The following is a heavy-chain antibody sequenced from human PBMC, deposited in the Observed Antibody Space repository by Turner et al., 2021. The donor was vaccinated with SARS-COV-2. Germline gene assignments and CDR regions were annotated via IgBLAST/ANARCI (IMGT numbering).Heavy chain of an antibody. CDR2: IIPILGIP. CDR1: GGTFSSYT. D-gene: IGHD3-22*01. Sequence: QVQLVQSGAEVKKPGSSVKVSCKASGGTFSSYTIRWVRQAPGQGLEWMGRIIPILGIPNYAQKFQGRVTITADKSTSTAYMELSSLRSEDTAVYYCARDLPYYYDSSGLTSDAFDIWGQGTMVTVSS. J-gene: IGHJ3*02. CDR3: ARDLPYYYDSSGLTSDAFDI. V-gene: IGHV1-69*08.